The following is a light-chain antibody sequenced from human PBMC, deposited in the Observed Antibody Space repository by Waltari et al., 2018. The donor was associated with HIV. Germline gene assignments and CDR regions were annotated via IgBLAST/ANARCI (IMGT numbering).Light chain of an antibody. V-gene: IGLV2-14*03. CDR2: DVS. Sequence: QSALTQPRSVSGSPGQSVTISCTGTSSDVGGYNYVSWYQQHPGKAPKLMIYDVSNRPSGVSNRFAGSKSGNPASLTISGLQAEDEADYYCSSYTSSSLSYYVFGTGTKVTVL. J-gene: IGLJ1*01. CDR1: SSDVGGYNY. CDR3: SSYTSSSLSYYV.